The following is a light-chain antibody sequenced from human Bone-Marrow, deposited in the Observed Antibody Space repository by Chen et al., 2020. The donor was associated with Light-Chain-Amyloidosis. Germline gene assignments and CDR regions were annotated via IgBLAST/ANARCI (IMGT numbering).Light chain of an antibody. CDR1: NIGSTS. J-gene: IGLJ3*02. CDR3: QVWDRSSDRPV. Sequence: SYVLTQPSSVSVAPGQTATIACGGNNIGSTSVPWYQQTPGQAPLLVVYDDNDRPSGIPERLSGSNSGNTATLTISRVEAGDEADYYCQVWDRSSDRPVFGGGTKLTVL. CDR2: DDN. V-gene: IGLV3-21*02.